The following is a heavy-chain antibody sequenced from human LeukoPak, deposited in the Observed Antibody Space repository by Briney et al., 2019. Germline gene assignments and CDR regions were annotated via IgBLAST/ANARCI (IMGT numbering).Heavy chain of an antibody. CDR2: INHSGST. CDR1: GGPFSGYY. CDR3: AGGGAGWFDP. Sequence: SETLSLTCAVYGGPFSGYYWSWIRQPPGKGLEWIGEINHSGSTNYNPSLKSRVNLSVDTSQNQFSLRLSSVTAADTAVYYCAGGGAGWFDPWGQGTLVTVSS. J-gene: IGHJ5*02. D-gene: IGHD1-26*01. V-gene: IGHV4-34*01.